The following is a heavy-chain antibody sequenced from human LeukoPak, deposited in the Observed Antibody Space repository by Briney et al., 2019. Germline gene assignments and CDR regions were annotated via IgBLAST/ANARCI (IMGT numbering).Heavy chain of an antibody. CDR2: IYNSGST. CDR1: GVFISTYY. J-gene: IGHJ4*02. V-gene: IGHV4-59*01. Sequence: KPSETLSLTCTVSGVFISTYYWSWIRQPPGKGLEWIGYIYNSGSTKYNPSLKSRVTISVDTSKNQFSLKLSSVTAADTAVYYCARGGRWLQFNYWGQGTLVTVSS. D-gene: IGHD5-24*01. CDR3: ARGGRWLQFNY.